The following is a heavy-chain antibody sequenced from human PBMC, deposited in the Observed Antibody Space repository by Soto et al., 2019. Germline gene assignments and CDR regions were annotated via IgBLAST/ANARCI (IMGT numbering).Heavy chain of an antibody. J-gene: IGHJ4*02. CDR1: GFAFDSYA. CDR2: ISADGSST. CDR3: ASQWELLESGLDY. V-gene: IGHV3-23*01. Sequence: GGSLRLSCAASGFAFDSYAMSWVRQAPGKGLEWLSVISADGSSTYYADSVKGRLTISRDNSKNTLHLQMNSLRAEDTAVYYCASQWELLESGLDYWGQGSLVTVSS. D-gene: IGHD1-26*01.